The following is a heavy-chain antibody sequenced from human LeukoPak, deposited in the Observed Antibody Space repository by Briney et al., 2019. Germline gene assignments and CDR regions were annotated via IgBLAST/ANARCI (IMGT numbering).Heavy chain of an antibody. D-gene: IGHD4-17*01. CDR3: ARGADYGDFTDAFDI. CDR2: INHSGST. V-gene: IGHV4-34*01. J-gene: IGHJ3*02. CDR1: GGSFSGYY. Sequence: SETLSLTCAVYGGSFSGYYWSWIRQPPGKGLEWIGEINHSGSTNYNPSLKSRVTISVDTSKNQFSLKLSSVTAADTAVYYCARGADYGDFTDAFDIWGQGTMVTVSS.